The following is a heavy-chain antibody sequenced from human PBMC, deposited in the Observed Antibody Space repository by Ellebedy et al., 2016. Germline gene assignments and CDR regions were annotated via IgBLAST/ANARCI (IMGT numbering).Heavy chain of an antibody. J-gene: IGHJ3*02. V-gene: IGHV3-7*03. Sequence: GESLKISCAASGFPFSSYSMSWVRQPPGKGLEWVATLSLDRSEGFYVDSVKGRFTFSRDNAKNSLCLQMNSLRAEDTAVYYCVRDANGDFASNAFDIWGQGTVVTVSS. D-gene: IGHD4-17*01. CDR2: LSLDRSEG. CDR1: GFPFSSYS. CDR3: VRDANGDFASNAFDI.